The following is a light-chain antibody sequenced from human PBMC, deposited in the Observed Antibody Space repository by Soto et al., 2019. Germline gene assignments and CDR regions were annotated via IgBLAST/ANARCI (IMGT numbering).Light chain of an antibody. CDR3: QQYNSNFWT. V-gene: IGKV1-5*01. Sequence: DIQMTQSPSTLSASVGDRVTITCRASQSISSWLAWYQQKPGKAPKLLIYDASSLESGVPSRFSGSGSGTEFTLTISSLQPDDVATYYCQQYNSNFWTFGQGTKVEIK. CDR2: DAS. J-gene: IGKJ1*01. CDR1: QSISSW.